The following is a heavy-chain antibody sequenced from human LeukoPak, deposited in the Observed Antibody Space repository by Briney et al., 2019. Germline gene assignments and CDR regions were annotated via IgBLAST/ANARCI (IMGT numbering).Heavy chain of an antibody. J-gene: IGHJ6*04. D-gene: IGHD2-2*01. CDR2: IGGSGGST. CDR1: GFTFSSYA. CDR3: AKGDCSSTSCSGFYGMDV. V-gene: IGHV3-23*01. Sequence: GGSLGLSCAAPGFTFSSYAMSWVRQAPGKGLDWVSAIGGSGGSTYYADSVKGRFTISRDNSKSTLYLQMNSLRAEDTAVYYCAKGDCSSTSCSGFYGMDVWGRGTTVTVSS.